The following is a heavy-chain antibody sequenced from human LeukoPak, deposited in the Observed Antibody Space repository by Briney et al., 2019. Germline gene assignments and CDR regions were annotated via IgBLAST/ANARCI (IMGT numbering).Heavy chain of an antibody. CDR3: VRARGCSNCVLTDGFDS. D-gene: IGHD6-13*01. CDR1: GRLFTSYG. J-gene: IGHJ3*01. V-gene: IGHV1-18*01. Sequence: PGASVKVSCKASGRLFTSYGIAWVRQAPGEGLEWVGWISNFDGDTKVAENLQGRVTLTTDSSTSTAYMVLTNLKFDDTAAYYCVRARGCSNCVLTDGFDSWGQGTKVTVSS. CDR2: ISNFDGDT.